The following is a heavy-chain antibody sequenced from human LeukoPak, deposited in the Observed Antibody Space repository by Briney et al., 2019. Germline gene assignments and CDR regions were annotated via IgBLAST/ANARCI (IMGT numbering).Heavy chain of an antibody. V-gene: IGHV3-21*01. D-gene: IGHD1-26*01. CDR3: ARDPVVGARLDAFDI. J-gene: IGHJ3*02. Sequence: GGSLRLSCAASGFTFSSYSMNWVRQAPGKGLEWVSSISSSSSYIYYADSVKGRFTISRDNAKNSLYLQMNSLRAEDTAVYYCARDPVVGARLDAFDIWGQGTMVTVSS. CDR2: ISSSSSYI. CDR1: GFTFSSYS.